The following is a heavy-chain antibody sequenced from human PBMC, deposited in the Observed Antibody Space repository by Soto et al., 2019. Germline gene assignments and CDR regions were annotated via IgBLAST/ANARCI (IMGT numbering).Heavy chain of an antibody. CDR3: TTDHLYAFFWVSYRMNWFAP. CDR2: IKSKTDGGTT. V-gene: IGHV3-15*01. J-gene: IGHJ5*02. D-gene: IGHD3-16*02. Sequence: PGGSLRLSWAASGFTFSNAWMSWVRQAPGKGLEWVGRIKSKTDGGTTDYAAPVKGRFTISRDDSKNTLYLQMNSLKTEDTAVYYCTTDHLYAFFWVSYRMNWFAPCCHGTMVIVSS. CDR1: GFTFSNAW.